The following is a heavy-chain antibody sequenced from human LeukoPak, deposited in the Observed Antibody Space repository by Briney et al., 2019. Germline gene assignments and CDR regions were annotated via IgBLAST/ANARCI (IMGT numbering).Heavy chain of an antibody. J-gene: IGHJ6*02. V-gene: IGHV3-30*18. CDR1: GFTFSSYG. D-gene: IGHD2-21*02. Sequence: PGGSLRLSCAASGFTFSSYGMHWVRQAPGKGLEWVAVISYDGSNKYYADSVKGRFTISRDNSKNTLYLQMNSPRAEDTAVYYCAKEHCGGDCYYYYGMDVWGQGTTVTVSS. CDR2: ISYDGSNK. CDR3: AKEHCGGDCYYYYGMDV.